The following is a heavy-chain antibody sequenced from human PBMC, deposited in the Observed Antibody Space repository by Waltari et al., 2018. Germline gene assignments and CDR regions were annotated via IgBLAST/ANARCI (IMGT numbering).Heavy chain of an antibody. V-gene: IGHV3-23*01. Sequence: EVQLLESGGALVQPGGSLRLSCAASGFTFSSYTLIWVRQAPGKVLEWVSTFSDPATGNTHYADSVKGRFTISRDDSRNTVYLQMNGLIAEDTAVYYCSTWLRAHFDYWGQGTLVTVSS. CDR1: GFTFSSYT. J-gene: IGHJ4*02. CDR2: FSDPATGNT. CDR3: STWLRAHFDY. D-gene: IGHD5-12*01.